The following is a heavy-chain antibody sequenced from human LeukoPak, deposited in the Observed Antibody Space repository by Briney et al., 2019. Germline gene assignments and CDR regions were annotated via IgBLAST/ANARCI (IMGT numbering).Heavy chain of an antibody. CDR2: IIPIFGTA. Sequence: SVKVSCKASGGTFSSYAISWVRQAPGQGLEWMGGIIPIFGTANYAQKFQGRVTITADESTSTAYMELSSLRSEDTAVYYCARDIVVVPAAISTRNPGHYYYYYMDVWGKGTTVTVSS. CDR3: ARDIVVVPAAISTRNPGHYYYYYMDV. D-gene: IGHD2-2*01. V-gene: IGHV1-69*01. CDR1: GGTFSSYA. J-gene: IGHJ6*03.